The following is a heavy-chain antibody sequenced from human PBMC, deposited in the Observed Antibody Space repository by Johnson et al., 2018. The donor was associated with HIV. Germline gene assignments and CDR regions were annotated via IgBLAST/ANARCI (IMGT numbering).Heavy chain of an antibody. CDR3: AKDKDAFDS. CDR2: IWYDGSNK. V-gene: IGHV3-33*06. CDR1: GFTFSNYG. Sequence: QVQLVESGGGVVQPGRSLRLSCAASGFTFSNYGMHWVRQAPGKGLEWVAVIWYDGSNKYYADSVKGRFTISRDNSKNTLYLQMNSLRAEDTAGYYCAKDKDAFDSWGQGTMVTVSS. J-gene: IGHJ3*02.